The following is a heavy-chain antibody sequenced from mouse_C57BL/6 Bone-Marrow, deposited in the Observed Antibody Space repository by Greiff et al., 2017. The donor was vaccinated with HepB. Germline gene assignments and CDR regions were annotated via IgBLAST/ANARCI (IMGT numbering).Heavy chain of an antibody. CDR3: ARSVGGYFDY. V-gene: IGHV1-4*01. J-gene: IGHJ2*01. D-gene: IGHD1-1*02. Sequence: VQLQQSGAELARPGASVKMSCKASGYTFTSYTMHWVKQRPGQGLEWIGNINPSSGYTKYNQKFKDKATLTADKSSSTAYMQLSSLTSEDSAVYYCARSVGGYFDYWGQGTTLTVSS. CDR1: GYTFTSYT. CDR2: INPSSGYT.